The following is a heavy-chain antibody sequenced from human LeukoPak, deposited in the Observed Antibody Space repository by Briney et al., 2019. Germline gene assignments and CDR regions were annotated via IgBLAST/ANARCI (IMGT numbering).Heavy chain of an antibody. CDR1: GGTFSSYA. CDR3: ATGSNNWNDIRDPFDY. V-gene: IGHV1-69*04. J-gene: IGHJ4*02. Sequence: GASVKVSCKASGGTFSSYAISWVRPAPGQGLEWMGRIIPILGIANYAQKFQGRVTITADKSTSTAYMELSSLRAEDTAVYYCATGSNNWNDIRDPFDYWGQGTLVTVSS. CDR2: IIPILGIA. D-gene: IGHD1-1*01.